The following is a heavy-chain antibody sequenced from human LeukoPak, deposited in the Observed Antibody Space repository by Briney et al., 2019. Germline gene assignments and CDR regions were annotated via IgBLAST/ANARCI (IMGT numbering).Heavy chain of an antibody. CDR1: GFTFSSYA. Sequence: GRSLRLSCAASGFTFSSYAMHWVRQAPGKGLEWVAVISYDGSNTYYADSVTGRFTISRDNSKNTLYLQMNSLRAEDTAVYYCARDRCSSTSCYTLYYWGQETLVTVSS. CDR2: ISYDGSNT. D-gene: IGHD2-2*02. CDR3: ARDRCSSTSCYTLYY. V-gene: IGHV3-30-3*01. J-gene: IGHJ4*02.